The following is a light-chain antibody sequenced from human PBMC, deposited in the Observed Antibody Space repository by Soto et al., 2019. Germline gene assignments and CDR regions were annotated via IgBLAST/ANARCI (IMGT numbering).Light chain of an antibody. CDR2: KAS. CDR3: QQYNSYPFT. CDR1: QSISSW. J-gene: IGKJ3*01. V-gene: IGKV1-5*03. Sequence: DIQMTQSPSTLSASVVDRVTITCRASQSISSWLAWYQQKPGKAPKLLLYKASSLESGVPSRFSGSGSGTEFTLTISSLQPDDFGTYYCQQYNSYPFTFGPGTKVDIK.